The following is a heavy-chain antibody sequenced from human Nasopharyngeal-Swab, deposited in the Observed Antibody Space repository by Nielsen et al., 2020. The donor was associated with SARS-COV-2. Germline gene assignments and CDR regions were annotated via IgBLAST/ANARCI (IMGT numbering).Heavy chain of an antibody. CDR3: VRDQGAGVAVAGCLDY. CDR1: GDRVTNEY. CDR2: ISPSGDAT. V-gene: IGHV1-46*01. Sequence: ASVKVYGKASGDRVTNEYMHWGRRARGEGLEWMGIISPSGDATGYAQQIQGRVAMTRDTSTSTVYMELSSLRSEDTAGYFCVRDQGAGVAVAGCLDYWGQGTLVTVSS. D-gene: IGHD6-19*01. J-gene: IGHJ4*02.